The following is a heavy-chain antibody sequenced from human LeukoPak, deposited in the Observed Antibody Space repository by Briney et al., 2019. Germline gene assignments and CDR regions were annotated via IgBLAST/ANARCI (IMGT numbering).Heavy chain of an antibody. V-gene: IGHV3-15*01. J-gene: IGHJ4*02. CDR1: ALTFSNAW. CDR2: IKIKTDGRTT. Sequence: PGRSLRPSCAASALTFSNAWISCVRQAPGKGLEWVGRIKIKTDGRTTDYAAPVKGRFTISRDDSKNTLYLQMNSLKTEDTAVYYWTTGRSQWGQGTLVTVSS. CDR3: TTGRSQ.